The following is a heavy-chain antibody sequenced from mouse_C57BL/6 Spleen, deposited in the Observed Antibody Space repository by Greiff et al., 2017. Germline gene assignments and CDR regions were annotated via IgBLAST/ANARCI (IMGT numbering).Heavy chain of an antibody. V-gene: IGHV2-9-1*01. J-gene: IGHJ4*01. CDR1: GFSFTSYA. Sequence: VKLVESGPGLVAPSPCLSITCTVSGFSFTSYAISWVRQPPGKGLEWLGVIWTGGGTNYNSDLKSRQSISKDNSKSQVFLKMNSLQTDDTARYYCARKDYYGSSPYAMGYWGQGTSVTVSS. CDR2: IWTGGGT. D-gene: IGHD1-1*01. CDR3: ARKDYYGSSPYAMGY.